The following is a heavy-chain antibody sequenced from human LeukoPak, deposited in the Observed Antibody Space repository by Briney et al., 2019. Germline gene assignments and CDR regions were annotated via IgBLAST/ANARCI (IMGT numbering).Heavy chain of an antibody. D-gene: IGHD5-24*01. J-gene: IGHJ4*02. Sequence: PGGSLRLSCAASGFTFSNAWMNWVRQAPGKGLEWVANIKQDGSEKYYVDSVKGRFTISRDNAKKSPYLQMNSLRAEDTAVYYCARETEMANLDYWGQGTLVTVSS. CDR1: GFTFSNAW. CDR3: ARETEMANLDY. CDR2: IKQDGSEK. V-gene: IGHV3-7*04.